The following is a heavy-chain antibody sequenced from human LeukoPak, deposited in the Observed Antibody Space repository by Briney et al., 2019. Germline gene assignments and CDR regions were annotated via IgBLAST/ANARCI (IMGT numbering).Heavy chain of an antibody. J-gene: IGHJ4*02. V-gene: IGHV4-39*07. D-gene: IGHD3-22*01. CDR3: ARGGAYYDSSGYPFDY. Sequence: SETLSLTCTVSGGSISSSSYYWGWIRQPPGKGLEWIGSIYYSGSTYYNPSLKSRVTISVDTSKNQFSLKLSSVTAADTAVYYCARGGAYYDSSGYPFDYWGQGTLVTVSS. CDR1: GGSISSSSYY. CDR2: IYYSGST.